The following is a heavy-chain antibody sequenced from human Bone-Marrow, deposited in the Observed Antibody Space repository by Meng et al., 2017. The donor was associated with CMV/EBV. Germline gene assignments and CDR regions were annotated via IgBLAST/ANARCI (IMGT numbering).Heavy chain of an antibody. CDR3: ARDRAIAVAGYYYYGMDV. V-gene: IGHV7-4-1*01. J-gene: IGHJ6*02. CDR1: GYTFTSYA. Sequence: ASEKVSCKASGYTFTSYAMNWVRQAPGQGLEWMGWINTNTGNPTYAQGFTGRFVFSLDTSVSTAYLQICSLKAEDTAVYYCARDRAIAVAGYYYYGMDVWGQGTTVTVSS. D-gene: IGHD6-19*01. CDR2: INTNTGNP.